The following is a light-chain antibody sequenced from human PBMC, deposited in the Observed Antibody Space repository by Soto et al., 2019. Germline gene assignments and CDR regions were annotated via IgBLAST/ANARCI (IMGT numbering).Light chain of an antibody. Sequence: EIVLTQSPGTLSFFPGERSTLSCLANQRVSSNYLAWYQQKPGQAPRLVIYNKSSRATGIPERFSGSGSGTDFTLTISRLEPEDFAVYYCHHYGTSQTFGQGTKVEIK. CDR2: NKS. CDR3: HHYGTSQT. V-gene: IGKV3-20*01. CDR1: QRVSSNY. J-gene: IGKJ1*01.